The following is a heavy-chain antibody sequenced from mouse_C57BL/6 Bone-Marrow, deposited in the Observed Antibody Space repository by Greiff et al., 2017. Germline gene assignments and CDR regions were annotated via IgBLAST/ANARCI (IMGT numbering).Heavy chain of an antibody. CDR2: IDPSDNYT. D-gene: IGHD2-12*01. CDR1: GYTFTSYW. CDR3: AIEGYPFYY. V-gene: IGHV1-50*01. Sequence: QVQLQQPGAELVKPGASVKLSCKASGYTFTSYWMQWVKQRPGQGLEWIGEIDPSDNYTNYNQKFKGKATLTVDTASSTAYMQLSSLTAEDSAVYYCAIEGYPFYYWGQGTTLTVSS. J-gene: IGHJ2*01.